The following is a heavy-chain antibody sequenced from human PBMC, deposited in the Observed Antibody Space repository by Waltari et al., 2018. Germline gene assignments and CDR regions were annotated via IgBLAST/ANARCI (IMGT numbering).Heavy chain of an antibody. J-gene: IGHJ3*02. CDR1: GFTFSNDA. CDR3: AKFPSDM. CDR2: ISGDGGAST. Sequence: EVQVLESGGGLVQPGWSLRLSCAASGFTFSNDAMSWVSEAPGKGLEWVSGISGDGGASTYSADSVKGRFTISRDNSKSTLYLQMNSLRAEDTAVYYCAKFPSDMWGQGTMVTVSS. V-gene: IGHV3-23*01.